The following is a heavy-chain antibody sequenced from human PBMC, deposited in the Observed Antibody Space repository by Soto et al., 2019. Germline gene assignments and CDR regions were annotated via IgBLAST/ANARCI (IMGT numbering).Heavy chain of an antibody. CDR3: AKGPGIAAAGISDF. J-gene: IGHJ4*02. Sequence: PGGSLRLSCAASGFTFSSYAMSWVRQAPGKGLEWVSAISGSGASTYYADSVKGRFTISRDNSKNTVYLQVNNLRAEDTAVYYCAKGPGIAAAGISDFWGQGALVTVSS. CDR2: ISGSGAST. V-gene: IGHV3-23*01. D-gene: IGHD6-13*01. CDR1: GFTFSSYA.